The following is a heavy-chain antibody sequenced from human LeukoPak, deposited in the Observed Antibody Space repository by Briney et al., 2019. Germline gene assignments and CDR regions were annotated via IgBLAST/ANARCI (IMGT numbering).Heavy chain of an antibody. CDR2: IKSKPDGATI. V-gene: IGHV3-15*05. CDR3: ATGTMIRGGPGFDF. CDR1: GFTFSNAW. D-gene: IGHD3-10*01. Sequence: WGSLRLSCAGSGFTFSNAWMTWVRQAPGKGLEWVARIKSKPDGATIAYGAPVRGRFTISRDDSKNTVYLQMNNLRTEDTAVYYCATGTMIRGGPGFDFWGQGTLVTVSS. J-gene: IGHJ4*02.